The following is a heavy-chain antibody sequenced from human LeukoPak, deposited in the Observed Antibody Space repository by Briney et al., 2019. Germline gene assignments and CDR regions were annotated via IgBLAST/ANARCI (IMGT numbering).Heavy chain of an antibody. V-gene: IGHV4-34*01. CDR1: GESFSGHY. J-gene: IGHJ4*02. CDR3: ARRPRNGETYNGPSGLDS. Sequence: SETLSLTCAVYGESFSGHYWSWIRQPPGKGLEWIGEIDHSGTTNYNRSLKSRVTMSVDTSKNQFSLKLRSVTAADMAVYYCARRPRNGETYNGPSGLDSWGQGTLVTVSS. CDR2: IDHSGTT. D-gene: IGHD2-8*01.